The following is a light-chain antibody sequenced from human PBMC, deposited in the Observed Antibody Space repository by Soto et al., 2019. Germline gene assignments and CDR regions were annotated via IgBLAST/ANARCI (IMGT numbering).Light chain of an antibody. CDR3: QQSYTTPLT. CDR1: QDISNY. CDR2: SAS. V-gene: IGKV1-39*01. Sequence: DIQMTQSPSSLSASVGDRVTITCQASQDISNYLNWYQQKPGKAPKLLIYSASSLQSGVPSRFSGSGSGTDFTLTISSLQPEDFATYWCQQSYTTPLTFGGGTKVDIK. J-gene: IGKJ4*01.